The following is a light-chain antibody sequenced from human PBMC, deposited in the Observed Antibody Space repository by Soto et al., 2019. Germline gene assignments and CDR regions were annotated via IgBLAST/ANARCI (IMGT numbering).Light chain of an antibody. Sequence: ILMTQSPATVSVSPGERATLSCRASQNIYYNVAWYQHRPGQAPRLLIYRASTRAPGVPARVSGSGSGTEFTLPISCLQPEDFTVYSCLQYHNLWAFGQGTKVEI. CDR2: RAS. CDR3: LQYHNLWA. J-gene: IGKJ1*01. V-gene: IGKV3-15*01. CDR1: QNIYYN.